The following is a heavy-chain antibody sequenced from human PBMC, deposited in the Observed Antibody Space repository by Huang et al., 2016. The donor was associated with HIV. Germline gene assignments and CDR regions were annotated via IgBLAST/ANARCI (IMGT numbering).Heavy chain of an antibody. V-gene: IGHV1-18*01. CDR3: AREGYYDSPFDY. Sequence: QVQLVQSGDEVKKPGASVKVSCKSSGSSFTSYGISWVRQAPGQGLAWEGWISAYSGNKNSAQNLQGRVTSTTDTSTSTAYMELRSLRSDDTAVYYCAREGYYDSPFDYWGQGTLVTVSS. CDR1: GSSFTSYG. J-gene: IGHJ4*02. D-gene: IGHD3-22*01. CDR2: ISAYSGNK.